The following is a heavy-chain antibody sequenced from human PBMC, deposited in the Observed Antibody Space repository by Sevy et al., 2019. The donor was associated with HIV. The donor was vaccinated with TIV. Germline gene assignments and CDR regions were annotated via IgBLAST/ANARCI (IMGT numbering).Heavy chain of an antibody. CDR3: AKEGPGGFDP. D-gene: IGHD1-26*01. CDR2: ITGDSSYM. CDR1: GFTFSSYN. Sequence: GGSLRLSCAASGFTFSSYNMNWVRQAPGKGLEWISSITGDSSYMYDADSVKGRFTISRDNAKNSLYLHMNGLRAEDTAVYYCAKEGPGGFDPWGQGTLVTVSS. V-gene: IGHV3-21*04. J-gene: IGHJ5*02.